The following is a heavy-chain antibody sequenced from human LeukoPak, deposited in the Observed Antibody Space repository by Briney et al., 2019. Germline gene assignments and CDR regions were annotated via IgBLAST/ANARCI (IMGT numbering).Heavy chain of an antibody. V-gene: IGHV1-2*02. J-gene: IGHJ4*02. CDR1: GYTFTGYY. Sequence: ASVKVSCKASGYTFTGYYLHWVRQAPGQGLEWVGWINPNSGGTNYAQRFQGRVTMTRDTSISTAFMELSRLTSDDTAVYYCARSRSGSYSHFDYWGQGTLVTVSS. D-gene: IGHD1-26*01. CDR3: ARSRSGSYSHFDY. CDR2: INPNSGGT.